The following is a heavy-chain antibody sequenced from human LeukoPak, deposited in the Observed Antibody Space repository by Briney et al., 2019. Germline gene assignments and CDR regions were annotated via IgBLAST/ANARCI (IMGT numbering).Heavy chain of an antibody. CDR1: GFPFSSYS. D-gene: IGHD1-1*01. J-gene: IGHJ4*02. CDR3: VRVKGTYFDF. V-gene: IGHV3-48*01. CDR2: ISASGSNI. Sequence: GGSLRLSCAASGFPFSSYSMNWVRQAPGKGLEWVSYISASGSNIYYLDSVKGRFTVSRDNAMNSLFLQMDRPRAEDTAVYYCVRVKGTYFDFWGRGTLVTVS.